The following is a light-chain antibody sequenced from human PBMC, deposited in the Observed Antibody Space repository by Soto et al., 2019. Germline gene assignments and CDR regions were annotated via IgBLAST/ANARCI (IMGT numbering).Light chain of an antibody. CDR2: KAS. CDR1: QSISSW. J-gene: IGKJ1*01. CDR3: QQYNSYSRT. Sequence: DIQMTRSPATRSASVGDRVTITCRASQSISSWLAWYQQKPGKAPKLLIYKASSLESGVPSRFSGSGSGTEFTLTISSLQPDDFATYYCQQYNSYSRTFGQGTKLEIK. V-gene: IGKV1-5*03.